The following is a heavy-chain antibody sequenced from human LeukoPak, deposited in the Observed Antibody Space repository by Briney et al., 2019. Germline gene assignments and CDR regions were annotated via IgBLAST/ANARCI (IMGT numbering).Heavy chain of an antibody. D-gene: IGHD1-26*01. V-gene: IGHV1-18*01. CDR1: GYTFTIYG. CDR2: ISVYNGDT. J-gene: IGHJ4*02. CDR3: ARDVGQFSGGYTGLNY. Sequence: ASVKLSCKASGYTFTIYGINWVRHAPGPGHEWMGWISVYNGDTNYAQKLQGRVTMTTDTSTGTAYMVLRSVRSDDAAVYYCARDVGQFSGGYTGLNYWGRGTLVSVSS.